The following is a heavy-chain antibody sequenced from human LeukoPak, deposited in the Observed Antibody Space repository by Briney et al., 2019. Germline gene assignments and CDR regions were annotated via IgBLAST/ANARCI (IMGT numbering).Heavy chain of an antibody. CDR3: AREGDYYDSSGYLGY. J-gene: IGHJ4*02. V-gene: IGHV1-46*01. CDR2: INPSGGST. D-gene: IGHD3-22*01. CDR1: GYTFTSYY. Sequence: ASVRVSCKASGYTFTSYYMHWVRQAPGQGLEWMGIINPSGGSTSYAQKFQGRVTMTRDTSTSTVYMELSSLRSEDTAVYYCAREGDYYDSSGYLGYWGQGTLVTVSS.